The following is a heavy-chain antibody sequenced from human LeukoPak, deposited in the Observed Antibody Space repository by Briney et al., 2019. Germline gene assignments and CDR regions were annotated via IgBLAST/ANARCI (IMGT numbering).Heavy chain of an antibody. CDR2: IYYSGST. CDR3: ARLSSGSSSWYEIDY. CDR1: GGSISSYY. J-gene: IGHJ4*02. V-gene: IGHV4-59*08. D-gene: IGHD6-13*01. Sequence: PSETLSLTCTVSGGSISSYYWSWIRQPPGKGLEWIGYIYYSGSTNYNPSLKSRVTISVDTSKNQFSLKLSSVTAADTAVYYCARLSSGSSSWYEIDYWGQGTLVTVSS.